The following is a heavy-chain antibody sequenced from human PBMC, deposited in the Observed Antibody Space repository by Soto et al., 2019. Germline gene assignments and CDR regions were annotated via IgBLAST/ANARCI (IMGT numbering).Heavy chain of an antibody. V-gene: IGHV3-48*03. D-gene: IGHD3-22*01. Sequence: GGSLRLSCAASGFTFRSYEMNWVRQAPGKGLEWVSYISSSGGTIYYADSVKGRFTISRDNAKNSLYLQMRSLRAEDTAVHYCARAYYYESSGYEYYFDYWGQGALVTVSS. CDR3: ARAYYYESSGYEYYFDY. J-gene: IGHJ4*02. CDR2: ISSSGGTI. CDR1: GFTFRSYE.